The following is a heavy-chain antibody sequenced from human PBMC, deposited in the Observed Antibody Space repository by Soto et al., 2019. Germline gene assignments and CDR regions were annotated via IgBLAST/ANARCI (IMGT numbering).Heavy chain of an antibody. CDR2: INHSGST. J-gene: IGHJ6*02. D-gene: IGHD3-3*01. Sequence: SETLSLTCAVYGGSFSCYYWSWIRQPPGQGLEWIGEINHSGSTNYNPSLKSRVTISVDTSKNQFSLKLSSVTAADTAVYYCARGADFWGGEAFADYYYGMDVWGQGTTVTVSS. CDR3: ARGADFWGGEAFADYYYGMDV. V-gene: IGHV4-34*01. CDR1: GGSFSCYY.